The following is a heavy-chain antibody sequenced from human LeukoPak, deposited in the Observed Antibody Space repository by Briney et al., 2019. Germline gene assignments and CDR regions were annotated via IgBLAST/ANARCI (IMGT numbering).Heavy chain of an antibody. D-gene: IGHD3-10*01. J-gene: IGHJ6*02. Sequence: GGSLRLSCAASGLTVSSNYMTWVRQAPGKGLECVSVIYSGVTGGNTNYADSVKGRFTVSRDDSENTLYLQMNSLRAEDSAVYYCARADYYSSGTYWGSEYQYYRMDVWGQGTTVTVSS. CDR3: ARADYYSSGTYWGSEYQYYRMDV. V-gene: IGHV3-53*01. CDR1: GLTVSSNY. CDR2: IYSGVTGGNT.